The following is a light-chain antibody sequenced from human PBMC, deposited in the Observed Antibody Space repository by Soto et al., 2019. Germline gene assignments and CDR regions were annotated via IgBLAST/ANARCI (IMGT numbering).Light chain of an antibody. CDR3: QQYYSSYT. V-gene: IGKV1-5*03. J-gene: IGKJ2*01. Sequence: DIQMTQSPSTLSASVGDRVTLTCRASQSISSWLAWYQQKPGKAPKLLIYKASSLESGVPSRFSGSGSGTDFTLTISSLQPDDFATYDCQQYYSSYTFGQGTKLEIK. CDR1: QSISSW. CDR2: KAS.